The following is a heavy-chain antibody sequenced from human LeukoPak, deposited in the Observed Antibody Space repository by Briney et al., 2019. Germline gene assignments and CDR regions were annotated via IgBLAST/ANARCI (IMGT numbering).Heavy chain of an antibody. J-gene: IGHJ4*02. CDR1: GFTFSSYG. D-gene: IGHD2-21*02. CDR2: IWYDGSNK. Sequence: GGSLRLSCAASGFTFSSYGMHWVRQAPGKGLEWVAVIWYDGSNKYYADSVKGRFTISRDNSKNTLYLQMNSLRVEYTAVYYCARDSCGGDCYSFDYWGQGTLVTVSS. V-gene: IGHV3-33*01. CDR3: ARDSCGGDCYSFDY.